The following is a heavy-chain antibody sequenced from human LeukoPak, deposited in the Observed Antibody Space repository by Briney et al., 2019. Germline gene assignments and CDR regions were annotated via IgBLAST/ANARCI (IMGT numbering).Heavy chain of an antibody. V-gene: IGHV4-4*02. CDR1: GGSISSSNW. J-gene: IGHJ4*02. Sequence: SETLSLTCAVSGGSISSSNWWSWVRQPPGKGLEWIGEIYHSGSTNYNPSLKSRVTISVDKSKNQFSLKLSSVTAADTAVYYCARSITMVRGVIFDFDYWGQGTLVTVSS. CDR3: ARSITMVRGVIFDFDY. CDR2: IYHSGST. D-gene: IGHD3-10*01.